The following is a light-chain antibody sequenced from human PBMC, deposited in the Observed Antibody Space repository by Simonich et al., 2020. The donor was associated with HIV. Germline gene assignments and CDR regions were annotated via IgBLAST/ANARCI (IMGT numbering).Light chain of an antibody. V-gene: IGKV1-NL1*01. CDR3: QQYYNIPRT. CDR2: AAS. CDR1: QDIINS. J-gene: IGKJ2*01. Sequence: DIQMTQSPSSLSASVGDRATITCRASQDIINSLAWYQQKPGKAPKLLLYAASRLQSGVPSRFSGSGSGTHYTLTISSLQPEDFATYYCQQYYNIPRTFGQGTNLEIK.